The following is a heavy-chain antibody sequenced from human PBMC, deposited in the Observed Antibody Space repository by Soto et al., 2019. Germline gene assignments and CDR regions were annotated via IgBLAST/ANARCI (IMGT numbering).Heavy chain of an antibody. J-gene: IGHJ4*02. V-gene: IGHV3-30-3*01. Sequence: QVQLVESGGGVVQPGRSLRLSCAASGFMFSSYAMHWVRQAPGKGLEWVAVKTYDGSNKYYADSVKGRFTISRDHSKNRLYLHMSSLGAEDTAVTYCAGAGGLLVDYWGQGTLVTVSS. CDR2: KTYDGSNK. CDR1: GFMFSSYA. D-gene: IGHD2-15*01. CDR3: AGAGGLLVDY.